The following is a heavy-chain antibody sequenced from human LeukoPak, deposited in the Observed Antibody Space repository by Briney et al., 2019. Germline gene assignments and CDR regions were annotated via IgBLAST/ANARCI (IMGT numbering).Heavy chain of an antibody. CDR3: AKSVGWGFGGVTSPFDY. V-gene: IGHV3-23*01. D-gene: IGHD3-16*01. CDR2: ISGSGGST. CDR1: GFTFSSYG. J-gene: IGHJ4*02. Sequence: GGSLRLSCAASGFTFSSYGMSWVRQAPGKGLEWVSAISGSGGSTYYADSVKGRFTISRDNSKNTLYLQMSSLRAEDTAVYYCAKSVGWGFGGVTSPFDYWGQGTLVTVSS.